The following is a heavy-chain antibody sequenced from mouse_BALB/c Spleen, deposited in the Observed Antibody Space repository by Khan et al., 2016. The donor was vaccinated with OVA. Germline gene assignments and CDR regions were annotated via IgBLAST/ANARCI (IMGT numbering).Heavy chain of an antibody. V-gene: IGHV3-2*02. CDR3: ARGNYDGYYFDY. J-gene: IGHJ2*01. CDR1: GYSITSGYA. Sequence: VQLQQSGPGLVKPSQSLSLTCTVTGYSITSGYAWNWIRQFPGNKLEWMGYISYSGGTSYNPSLKSRISITRDTSKNQFFLQLNSVTTEDTATYYCARGNYDGYYFDYWGQGTTLTVSS. CDR2: ISYSGGT. D-gene: IGHD2-4*01.